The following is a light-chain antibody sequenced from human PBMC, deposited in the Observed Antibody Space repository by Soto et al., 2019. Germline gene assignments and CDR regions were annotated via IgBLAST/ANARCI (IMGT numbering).Light chain of an antibody. Sequence: QSVLTQPPSASGTPGQRVTISCYGRSSNIKSNTVSWYQHLPSTAPRLLLYSNNPRPSGVPDRFSGAKPGTSASLALSGRQSEDEADDYCAACDDSLNGWVFGGGTKLTVL. J-gene: IGLJ3*02. CDR2: SNN. V-gene: IGLV1-44*01. CDR3: AACDDSLNGWV. CDR1: SSNIKSNT.